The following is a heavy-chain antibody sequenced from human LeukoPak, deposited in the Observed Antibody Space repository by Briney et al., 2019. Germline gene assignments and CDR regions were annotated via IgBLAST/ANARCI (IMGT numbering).Heavy chain of an antibody. CDR1: GYSISSGYY. CDR3: ARYYYDSSGYSTADTDY. CDR2: IYHSGST. D-gene: IGHD3-22*01. Sequence: PSXTLSLTCAVSGYSISSGYYWGWIRPPPGKGGEGIGNIYHSGSTYYNPSLKRGVTISGEKGKNKLYVKESTVTAADAAVYYCARYYYDSSGYSTADTDYWGQGTLVTVSS. V-gene: IGHV4-38-2*01. J-gene: IGHJ4*02.